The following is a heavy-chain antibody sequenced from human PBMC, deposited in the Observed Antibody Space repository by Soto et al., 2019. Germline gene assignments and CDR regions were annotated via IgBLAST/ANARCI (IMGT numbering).Heavy chain of an antibody. D-gene: IGHD3-16*01. V-gene: IGHV2-5*02. Sequence: QITLKESGPTLVKPTQTLTLTCTFSGFSLSTNGVGVGWIRQPPGKALEWLALIYWDDSKEYSPSLRSRLTITKDTSKNQVVLKMTNMDPVDTATYYCAHKGGGDRILDFWGQGTLVTVSS. CDR2: IYWDDSK. J-gene: IGHJ4*02. CDR1: GFSLSTNGVG. CDR3: AHKGGGDRILDF.